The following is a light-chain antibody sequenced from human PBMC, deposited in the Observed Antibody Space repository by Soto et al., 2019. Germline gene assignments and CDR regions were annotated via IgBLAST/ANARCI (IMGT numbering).Light chain of an antibody. CDR2: DVI. CDR3: CSFVASYTYV. V-gene: IGLV2-11*01. J-gene: IGLJ1*01. CDR1: KSDVGGYNY. Sequence: QSALTQPRSVSGSPGQSVTISCTGTKSDVGGYNYVSWYQQHPGKAPKLIIYDVIKRRSGVPDRFSASKSGDTASLTISGLQAEDEADYHCCSFVASYTYVFGTGTKLTVL.